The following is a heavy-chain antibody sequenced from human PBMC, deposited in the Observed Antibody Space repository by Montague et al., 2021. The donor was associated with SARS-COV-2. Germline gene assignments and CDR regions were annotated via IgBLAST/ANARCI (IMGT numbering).Heavy chain of an antibody. CDR2: INGDGLTT. CDR1: GFTFDDYA. D-gene: IGHD3-10*01. CDR3: VKDMSEFDDLNAFDV. V-gene: IGHV3-43*02. Sequence: SLRLSCAASGFTFDDYAMHWVRQAPGKGLEWVSLINGDGLTTFVTDSVEGRFIISRDNSKNSLYLQMKSLRTEDTALYFCVKDMSEFDDLNAFDVWGQGTQVTVSS. J-gene: IGHJ3*01.